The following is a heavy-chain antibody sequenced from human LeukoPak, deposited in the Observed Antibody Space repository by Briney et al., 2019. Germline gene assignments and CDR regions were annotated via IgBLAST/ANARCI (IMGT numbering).Heavy chain of an antibody. J-gene: IGHJ6*03. CDR1: GYTFTGYY. CDR3: ARGVVAATFYYYMDV. CDR2: INPSSGGT. D-gene: IGHD2-15*01. V-gene: IGHV1-2*02. Sequence: ASVKVSCKPSGYTFTGYYIHWVRQAPGQGLEWMGWINPSSGGTNYPQKFQGRVTMTGDTSLSTAYMELSGLRSDDTAVYYCARGVVAATFYYYMDVWGKGTTVTVSS.